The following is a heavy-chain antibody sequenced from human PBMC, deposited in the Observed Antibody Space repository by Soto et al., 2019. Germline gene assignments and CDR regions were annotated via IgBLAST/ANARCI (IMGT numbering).Heavy chain of an antibody. CDR3: ARRNIVATGGNYYYYYMDV. J-gene: IGHJ6*03. CDR2: IYYSGST. CDR1: GGSISSSSYY. D-gene: IGHD5-12*01. V-gene: IGHV4-39*01. Sequence: SETLSLTCTVSGGSISSSSYYWGWIRQPPGKGLEWIGSIYYSGSTYYNPSLKSRVTISVDTSKNQFSLKLSSVTAADTAVYYCARRNIVATGGNYYYYYMDVWGKGTTVTVSS.